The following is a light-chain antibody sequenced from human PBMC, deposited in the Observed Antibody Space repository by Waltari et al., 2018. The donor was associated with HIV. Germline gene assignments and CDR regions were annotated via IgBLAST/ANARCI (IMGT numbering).Light chain of an antibody. CDR2: DKN. J-gene: IGLJ2*01. CDR1: SLRTYY. Sequence: SYELTQDPPVSVALGQTVRITCQGDSLRTYYATWYQQKPGQAPLLVIFDKNNRPSGIPDRVSGSSSGNTASCTITGTQAEDEGDYYCDSRDKSGSFVVFGGGTKLTVL. V-gene: IGLV3-19*01. CDR3: DSRDKSGSFVV.